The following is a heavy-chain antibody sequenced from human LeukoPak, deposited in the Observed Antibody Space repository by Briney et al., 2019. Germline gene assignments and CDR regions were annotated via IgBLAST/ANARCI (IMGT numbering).Heavy chain of an antibody. J-gene: IGHJ4*02. Sequence: GGSLRLSCAASGFTFSSYGMHWARQAPGKGLEWVAVIWYDGSNKYYADSVKGRFTISRDNSKNTLYLQMNSLRAEDTAVYYCARGYKDYGDGDYGYWGQGTLVTVSS. CDR2: IWYDGSNK. CDR1: GFTFSSYG. V-gene: IGHV3-33*01. CDR3: ARGYKDYGDGDYGY. D-gene: IGHD4-17*01.